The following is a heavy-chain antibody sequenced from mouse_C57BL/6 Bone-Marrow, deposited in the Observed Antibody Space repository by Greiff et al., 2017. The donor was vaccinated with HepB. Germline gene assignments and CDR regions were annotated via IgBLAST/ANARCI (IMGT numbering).Heavy chain of an antibody. D-gene: IGHD2-1*01. CDR2: IYPGSGST. Sequence: VQLQQSGAELVKPGASVKMSCKASGYTFTSYWITWVKQRPGQGLEWIGDIYPGSGSTNYNEKFKSKATLTVDTSSSTAYMQLSSLTSEDSAVYYWARRGPYGNWYFDVWGTGTTVTVSS. V-gene: IGHV1-55*01. J-gene: IGHJ1*03. CDR3: ARRGPYGNWYFDV. CDR1: GYTFTSYW.